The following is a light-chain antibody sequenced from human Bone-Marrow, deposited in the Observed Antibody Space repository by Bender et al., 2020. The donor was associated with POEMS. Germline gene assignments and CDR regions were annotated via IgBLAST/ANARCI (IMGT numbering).Light chain of an antibody. CDR3: QSYDNSLGGWV. V-gene: IGLV1-40*01. J-gene: IGLJ3*02. Sequence: QSALTQPPSMSGAPGQRVTISCTGSGSNIGAGYEVHWYQQLPGTAPKLLIYGYNNRPSGVPDRFSGSKSGTSASLAITGLQAEDEGDYYCQSYDNSLGGWVFGGGTKLTVL. CDR2: GYN. CDR1: GSNIGAGYE.